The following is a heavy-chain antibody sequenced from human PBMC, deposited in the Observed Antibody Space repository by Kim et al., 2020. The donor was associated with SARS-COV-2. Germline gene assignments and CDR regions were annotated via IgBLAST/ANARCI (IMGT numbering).Heavy chain of an antibody. V-gene: IGHV1-69*13. J-gene: IGHJ6*02. Sequence: SVKVSCKASGGTFSSYAISWVRQAPGQGLEWMGGIIPIFGTANYAQKFQGRVTITADESTSTAYMELSSLRSEDTAVYYCARTLLKLRFLEWLSMDVWGQGTTVTVSS. CDR3: ARTLLKLRFLEWLSMDV. CDR2: IIPIFGTA. CDR1: GGTFSSYA. D-gene: IGHD3-3*01.